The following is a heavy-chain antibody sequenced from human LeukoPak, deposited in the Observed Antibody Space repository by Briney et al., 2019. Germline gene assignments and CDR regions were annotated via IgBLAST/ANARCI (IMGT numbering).Heavy chain of an antibody. CDR2: IRHDGSNK. V-gene: IGHV3-33*01. CDR1: GFSFNTFG. Sequence: GKSLRLSCTASGFSFNTFGMHWVRQTPGKGLEWVAVIRHDGSNKYYADSAKGRFTISRDKSKNTVYVQMTSLRVEDTAVYYCARGLSDGYCRGGTCPDFDYWGPGSLVTVTS. CDR3: ARGLSDGYCRGGTCPDFDY. D-gene: IGHD2-15*01. J-gene: IGHJ4*02.